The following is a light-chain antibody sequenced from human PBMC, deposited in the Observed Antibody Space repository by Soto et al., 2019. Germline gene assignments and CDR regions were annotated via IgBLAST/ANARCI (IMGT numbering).Light chain of an antibody. J-gene: IGKJ5*01. Sequence: EIVVTPSPSTLSLSPWARATLSCRASQSVNSNLAWYQQNAGQAPRLLIYGASSRATGIPDRFSGSGSGTDFTLTISRLEPEDFAVYYCQQYGSSPITFGQGTRLEI. V-gene: IGKV3-20*01. CDR2: GAS. CDR3: QQYGSSPIT. CDR1: QSVNSN.